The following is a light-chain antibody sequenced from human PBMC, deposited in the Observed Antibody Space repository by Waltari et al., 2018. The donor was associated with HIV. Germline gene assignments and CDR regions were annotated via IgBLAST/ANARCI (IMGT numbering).Light chain of an antibody. CDR2: GNK. V-gene: IGLV1-40*01. CDR3: QSYDRSLSASVV. CDR1: SSNIWDDYD. J-gene: IGLJ2*01. Sequence: QSVLTQPPSASGAPGQRVTIPCTGGSSNIWDDYDVHWYQQIPGTAPKLLISGNKNRPSGVPDRFSASKSGTSASLAITGLQAEDEADYFCQSYDRSLSASVVFGGGTKLTVL.